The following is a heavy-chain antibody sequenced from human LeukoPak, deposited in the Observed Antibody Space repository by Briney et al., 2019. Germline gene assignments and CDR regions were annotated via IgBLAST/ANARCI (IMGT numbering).Heavy chain of an antibody. J-gene: IGHJ4*02. CDR2: IYYSGST. CDR3: ARGGYYDFWSGYSPYYFDY. D-gene: IGHD3-3*01. Sequence: SETLSLTCTVSGGSISSYYWSWIRQPPGKGLEWIGYIYYSGSTNYNPSLKSRVTISVDTSKNQFSLKLSSVTAADTAVYYCARGGYYDFWSGYSPYYFDYWGQGTLVTVSS. CDR1: GGSISSYY. V-gene: IGHV4-59*01.